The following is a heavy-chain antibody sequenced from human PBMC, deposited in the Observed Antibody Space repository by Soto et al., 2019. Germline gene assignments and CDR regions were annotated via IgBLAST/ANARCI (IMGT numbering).Heavy chain of an antibody. D-gene: IGHD3-16*01. J-gene: IGHJ4*02. CDR1: GYTFTDFA. CDR2: VNVGNGNT. V-gene: IGHV1-3*01. CDR3: AREGAHYAPFDL. Sequence: QAQLVQSGAEAKQPGASVRVSCKASGYTFTDFALHWVRQAPGQGLELMGWVNVGNGNTGYSRKFQGRVTNDRDMSATTAYIEVTSLTSDDTAIYSCAREGAHYAPFDLWGQGTLVTVSS.